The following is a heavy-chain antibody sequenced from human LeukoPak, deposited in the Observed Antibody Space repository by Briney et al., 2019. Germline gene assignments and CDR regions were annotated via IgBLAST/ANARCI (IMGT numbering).Heavy chain of an antibody. Sequence: SETLSLTCAVYGGSFSGYYWSWIRQPPGKGLEWIGEINHSGSTNYNPSLKSRVTISVDTSKNQFSLKLSSVTAADTAVYYCAREIFGVVTRYYYYYMDVWGKGTTVTVSS. J-gene: IGHJ6*03. CDR2: INHSGST. CDR1: GGSFSGYY. CDR3: AREIFGVVTRYYYYYMDV. D-gene: IGHD3-3*01. V-gene: IGHV4-34*01.